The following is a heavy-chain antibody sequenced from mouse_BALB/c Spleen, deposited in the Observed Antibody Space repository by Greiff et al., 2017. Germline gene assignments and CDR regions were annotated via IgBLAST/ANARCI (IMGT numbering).Heavy chain of an antibody. V-gene: IGHV5-6-5*01. CDR2: ISSGGST. CDR3: ARGYDYDGDFDY. CDR1: GFTFSSYA. J-gene: IGHJ2*01. Sequence: EVKLVESGGGLVKPGGSLKLSCAASGFTFSSYAMSWVRQTPEKRLEWVASISSGGSTYYPDSVKGRFTISRDNARNILYLQMSSLRSEDTAMYYCARGYDYDGDFDYWGQGTTLTVSS. D-gene: IGHD2-4*01.